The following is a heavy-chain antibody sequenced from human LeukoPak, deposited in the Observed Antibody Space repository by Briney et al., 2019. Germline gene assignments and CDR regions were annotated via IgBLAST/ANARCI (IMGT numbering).Heavy chain of an antibody. Sequence: GGSLRLSCAASGFTFSTYEMNWVRQAPGKGLEWISYITTSGSTKYYADSVKGRFTISRDNARNSLSLQMNSLRAGDTALYYCARSLYSSRSEWFYYNGLDVWGQGTTVTVSS. CDR1: GFTFSTYE. V-gene: IGHV3-48*03. CDR2: ITTSGSTK. D-gene: IGHD3-3*01. CDR3: ARSLYSSRSEWFYYNGLDV. J-gene: IGHJ6*02.